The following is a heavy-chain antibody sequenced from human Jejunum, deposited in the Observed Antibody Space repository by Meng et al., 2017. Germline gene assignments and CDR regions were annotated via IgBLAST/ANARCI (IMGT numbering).Heavy chain of an antibody. CDR3: VRGSEVPFDI. Sequence: QVQLQQWGEGLLKPSDTRSLTCAVYGASLSAYYWNWIRQSPVKGLEWIGEISHSGSTNYNPSLMSRVTISLDTSKNQFSLNLTSVTAADTAVYYCVRGSEVPFDIWGQGTMVTVSS. J-gene: IGHJ3*02. V-gene: IGHV4-34*01. CDR1: GASLSAYY. CDR2: ISHSGST.